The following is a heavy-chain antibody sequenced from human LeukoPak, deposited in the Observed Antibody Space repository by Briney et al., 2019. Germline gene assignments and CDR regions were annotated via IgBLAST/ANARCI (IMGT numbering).Heavy chain of an antibody. CDR3: TRDLSWGAFDI. D-gene: IGHD6-13*01. V-gene: IGHV3-49*04. J-gene: IGHJ3*02. CDR2: IRSKAYGGTT. Sequence: PGGSLRLSCTASGFTFGDYAMGWVRQAPGKGLEWVGFIRSKAYGGTTEYAASVKGRFTISRDDSKSIAYLQMNSLKTEDTAVYYCTRDLSWGAFDIWGQGTMVTVSS. CDR1: GFTFGDYA.